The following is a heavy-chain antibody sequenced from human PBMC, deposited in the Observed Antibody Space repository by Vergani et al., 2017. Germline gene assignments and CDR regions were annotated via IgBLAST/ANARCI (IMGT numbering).Heavy chain of an antibody. CDR3: AKCSGDGDNFGFDY. CDR2: ISGSGRST. CDR1: GFTFSSYA. D-gene: IGHD5-24*01. Sequence: EVQLLESGGGLVKPGGSLRLSCAASGFTFSSYAMSWVRGASGEGLEWVSAISGSGRSTYYADSVKGRLTIPGDNSKNTLYLQMNSLRAEDTAVYYCAKCSGDGDNFGFDYWGQGTLVTVS. J-gene: IGHJ4*02. V-gene: IGHV3-23*01.